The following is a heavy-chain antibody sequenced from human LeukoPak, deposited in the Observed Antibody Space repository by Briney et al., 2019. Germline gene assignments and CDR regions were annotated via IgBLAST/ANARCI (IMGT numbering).Heavy chain of an antibody. CDR1: GGSISSYY. CDR2: IYYSGST. D-gene: IGHD1-26*01. Sequence: PSETLSLTCTVSGGSISSYYWSWIRQPPGKGLEWIGYIYYSGSTNYNPSLKGRVTISVDTSKNQFSLKLSSVTAADTAVYYCARADFSVSGSYPIEGFDYWGQGTLVTVSS. J-gene: IGHJ4*02. CDR3: ARADFSVSGSYPIEGFDY. V-gene: IGHV4-59*01.